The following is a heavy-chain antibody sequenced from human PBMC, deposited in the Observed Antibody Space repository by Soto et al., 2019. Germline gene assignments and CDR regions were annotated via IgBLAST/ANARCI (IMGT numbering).Heavy chain of an antibody. CDR3: ARDLWGYCGTDCYPLDV. D-gene: IGHD2-21*02. V-gene: IGHV4-59*01. J-gene: IGHJ6*02. CDR2: MYNTGST. Sequence: SETLSVTCTGSGGSIVRYYWRWSRQPPGKGLEWIGYMYNTGSTVYNPSFKSRVTISVDTSKNQFSLKLNSVTAADTAVYYCARDLWGYCGTDCYPLDVWGQGTTVTVS. CDR1: GGSIVRYY.